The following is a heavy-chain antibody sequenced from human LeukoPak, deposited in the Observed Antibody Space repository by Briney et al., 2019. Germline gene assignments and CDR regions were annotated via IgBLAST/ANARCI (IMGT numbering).Heavy chain of an antibody. CDR2: IYYSGIT. CDR1: GGSISNSY. CDR3: ATLRDLYNIFDY. D-gene: IGHD1-1*01. J-gene: IGHJ4*02. Sequence: SETLSLTCTVSGGSISNSYWSWIRQPPGKGLEWIGYIYYSGITNYNPSLKSRVTISVDTPKNQFSLKLSSVTAADTAVYYCATLRDLYNIFDYWGQGTLVTVSS. V-gene: IGHV4-59*12.